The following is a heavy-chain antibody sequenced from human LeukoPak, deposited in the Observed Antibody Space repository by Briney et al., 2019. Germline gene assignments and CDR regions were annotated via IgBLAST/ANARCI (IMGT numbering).Heavy chain of an antibody. CDR2: INPNSSGT. V-gene: IGHV1-2*02. J-gene: IGHJ4*02. D-gene: IGHD6-19*01. CDR3: ARDGSGGYGY. Sequence: GASVNVSCKASGYTFTGYYMHWVRQAPAQGLEWMGWINPNSSGTNYAQKFQGRVTITRDTSISTAYMELSRLRSDDTAVYYCARDGSGGYGYWGQGNLVTVSS. CDR1: GYTFTGYY.